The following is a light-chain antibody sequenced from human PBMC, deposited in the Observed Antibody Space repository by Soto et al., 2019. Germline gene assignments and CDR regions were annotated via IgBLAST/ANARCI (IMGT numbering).Light chain of an antibody. J-gene: IGKJ1*01. CDR1: QSVDSRH. Sequence: DTVLTQSPGTLSLSPGERDTVSCRASQSVDSRHLAWYQLKPGQAPRLLISGVSSRATGIPDRFSGSGSGTDLTLTISRPEPEDFAVYYCHQYGRSTWTFGQGTKVEIK. V-gene: IGKV3-20*01. CDR2: GVS. CDR3: HQYGRSTWT.